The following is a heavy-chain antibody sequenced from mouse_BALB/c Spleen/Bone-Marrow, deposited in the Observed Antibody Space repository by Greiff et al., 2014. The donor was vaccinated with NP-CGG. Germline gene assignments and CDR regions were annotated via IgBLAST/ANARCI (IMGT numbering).Heavy chain of an antibody. CDR2: IDSANGNT. V-gene: IGHV14-3*02. Sequence: QLQQSGAELVKPGASVKLSCTASGFNIKDTYMHWVKQRPEQGLEWIGRIDSANGNTKYDPKFQGKATITADTSSNTAYLQLSSLTSEDTAVYYCANYYYGSSLFAYWGQGTLVTVSA. J-gene: IGHJ3*01. CDR1: GFNIKDTY. CDR3: ANYYYGSSLFAY. D-gene: IGHD1-1*01.